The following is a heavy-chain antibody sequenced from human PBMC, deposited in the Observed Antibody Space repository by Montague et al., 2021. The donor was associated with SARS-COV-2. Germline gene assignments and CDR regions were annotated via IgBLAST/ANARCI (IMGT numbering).Heavy chain of an antibody. CDR1: GGSISTYY. CDR3: ARLWGRAARGIYFYYGMDA. Sequence: SETLSLTCTVSGGSISTYYWTWIRQPPGKGLEWIASISYGGSTNYNLSLRRRGTISVDTSQNQFSLSLRSVTAADTAVYYCARLWGRAARGIYFYYGMDAWGQGTTVTVSS. V-gene: IGHV4-59*08. J-gene: IGHJ6*02. CDR2: ISYGGST. D-gene: IGHD6-6*01.